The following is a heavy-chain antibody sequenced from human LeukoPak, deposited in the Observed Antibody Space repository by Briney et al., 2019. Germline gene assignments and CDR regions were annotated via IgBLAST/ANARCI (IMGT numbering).Heavy chain of an antibody. CDR1: GFTFSSYS. J-gene: IGHJ4*02. V-gene: IGHV3-21*01. D-gene: IGHD5-18*01. CDR3: ARDLEYSYAPI. Sequence: GGSLRLSCAASGFTFSSYSMNWGRQAPGKGLEWVSSISSSSSYIYYADSVKGRFTISRDNAKNSLYLQMNSLRAEDTAVYYCARDLEYSYAPIWGQGTLVTVSS. CDR2: ISSSSSYI.